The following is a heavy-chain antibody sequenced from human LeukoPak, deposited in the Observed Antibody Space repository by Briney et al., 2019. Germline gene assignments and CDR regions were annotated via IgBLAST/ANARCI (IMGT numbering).Heavy chain of an antibody. CDR3: VRDPEDIVGVPAAIVEFWCVP. V-gene: IGHV1-69*13. D-gene: IGHD2-2*02. J-gene: IGHJ5*02. Sequence: ASVKVSCKASGGTFSSYVISWVRQAPGQGLEWMGGIIPIFGTAHYAQKFLGRVTITADESTSQAYLELSSLRYEERAVYYCVRDPEDIVGVPAAIVEFWCVPGPQGTRDTLST. CDR2: IIPIFGTA. CDR1: GGTFSSYV.